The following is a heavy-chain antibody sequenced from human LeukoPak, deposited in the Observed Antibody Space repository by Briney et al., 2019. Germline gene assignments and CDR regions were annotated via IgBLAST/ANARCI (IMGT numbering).Heavy chain of an antibody. CDR1: GGSFSGYY. D-gene: IGHD4-17*01. CDR2: INHSGST. V-gene: IGHV4-34*01. Sequence: PSETLSLTCAVYGGSFSGYYWSWIRQPPGKGLEWIGEINHSGSTNYNPSLKSRVTISVDTSKNQFSLKLSSVIAADTAVYYCARVVPQYGDYAWIVNWFDPWGQRTLVTVSS. J-gene: IGHJ5*02. CDR3: ARVVPQYGDYAWIVNWFDP.